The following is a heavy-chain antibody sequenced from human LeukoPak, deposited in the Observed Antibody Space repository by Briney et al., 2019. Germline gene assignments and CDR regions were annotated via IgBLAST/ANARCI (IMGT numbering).Heavy chain of an antibody. CDR2: ISGSGGST. CDR1: GFTFSSYA. CDR3: AKRIFGVVTTTLYYYYGMDV. D-gene: IGHD3-3*01. Sequence: PGGSLRLSCAASGFTFSSYAMSWVRQAPGKGLEWVSAISGSGGSTYYADSVKGRFTISRDNSKNTLYLQMNSLRAEDTAVYYCAKRIFGVVTTTLYYYYGMDVWGQGTTVTVSS. J-gene: IGHJ6*02. V-gene: IGHV3-23*01.